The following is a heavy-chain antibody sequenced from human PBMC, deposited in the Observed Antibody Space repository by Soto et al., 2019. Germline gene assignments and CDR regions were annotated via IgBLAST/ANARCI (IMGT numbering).Heavy chain of an antibody. D-gene: IGHD2-21*01. CDR2: IYYSGST. CDR3: ARLIEDSGGDKVDYYYLDV. V-gene: IGHV4-31*03. Sequence: SETLSLTCSVSDGSISSGGGYWSWIRQHPGKGLEWIGYIYYSGSTYYNPSLKSRVTIAVDTSKNQFSLKLSSVTAADTAVYYCARLIEDSGGDKVDYYYLDVWGKGTTATVYS. J-gene: IGHJ6*03. CDR1: DGSISSGGGY.